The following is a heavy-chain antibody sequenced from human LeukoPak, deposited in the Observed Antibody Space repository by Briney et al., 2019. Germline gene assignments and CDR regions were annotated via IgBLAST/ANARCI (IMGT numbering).Heavy chain of an antibody. D-gene: IGHD3-22*01. J-gene: IGHJ4*02. Sequence: GESLKISCKGSGYSINNYWIAWVRQMPGKGLEWMGIIYPADSDIRYSPSFQGQVTISADKSISTAYLQWSSLKASDTAMYYCARREADGYYSSYWGQGTLVTVSS. CDR2: IYPADSDI. V-gene: IGHV5-51*01. CDR1: GYSINNYW. CDR3: ARREADGYYSSY.